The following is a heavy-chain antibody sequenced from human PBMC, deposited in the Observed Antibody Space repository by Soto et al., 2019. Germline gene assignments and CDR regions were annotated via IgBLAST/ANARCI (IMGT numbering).Heavy chain of an antibody. Sequence: QVQLVQSGAEVKKPGATVKVSCKASGYTFTSYGISWVRQAPGQGLEWMGWISAYNGNTNYAQKLQGRVTMTTDTSTSTDYVELRSLRSDDTAVYYCARGEVADFWSGYYMNYYYGMDVWGQGTTVTVSS. CDR2: ISAYNGNT. CDR1: GYTFTSYG. V-gene: IGHV1-18*01. J-gene: IGHJ6*02. D-gene: IGHD3-3*01. CDR3: ARGEVADFWSGYYMNYYYGMDV.